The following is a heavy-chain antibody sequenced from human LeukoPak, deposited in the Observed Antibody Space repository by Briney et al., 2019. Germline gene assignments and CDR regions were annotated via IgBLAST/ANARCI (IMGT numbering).Heavy chain of an antibody. CDR2: ITGSGGNT. D-gene: IGHD6-13*01. J-gene: IGHJ6*02. Sequence: GGSLRLSCAASGFIFSSYSMSWVRQAPGKGLEWVSVITGSGGNTYYADSVKGRLTISKDNPKNTVYLQMSSLRVDDTAVYYCAKAASSSWPSYYYGMDVWGQGTTVTVSS. CDR1: GFIFSSYS. V-gene: IGHV3-23*01. CDR3: AKAASSSWPSYYYGMDV.